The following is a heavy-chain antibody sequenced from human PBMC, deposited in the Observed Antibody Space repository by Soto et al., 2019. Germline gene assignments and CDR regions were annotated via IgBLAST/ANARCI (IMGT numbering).Heavy chain of an antibody. J-gene: IGHJ5*02. CDR1: GDSVSSNSVA. CDR3: ARADPRGGWFDP. V-gene: IGHV6-1*01. Sequence: PSQTLSLTCAIPGDSVSSNSVAWNWIRQSPSRGLEWLGRTYYRSKWYNDYAVSVKSRITINPDTSKNQFSLQLNSVTPEDTAMYYCARADPRGGWFDPWGQGTLVTVSS. CDR2: TYYRSKWYN.